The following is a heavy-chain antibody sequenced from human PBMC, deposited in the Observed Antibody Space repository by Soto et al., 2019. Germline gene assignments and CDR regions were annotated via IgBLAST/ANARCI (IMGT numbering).Heavy chain of an antibody. Sequence: PGGSLRLSCEVSGFSLSRYGMHWVRQAPGKGLEWVAVIWYHGTTKNYADSVKGRFTISRDISKNTVYLQMDSLEVEDTAVYYCARDVDATSHLNWFDPWGQGVMVTVPQ. J-gene: IGHJ5*02. CDR3: ARDVDATSHLNWFDP. CDR1: GFSLSRYG. V-gene: IGHV3-33*01. CDR2: IWYHGTTK. D-gene: IGHD5-12*01.